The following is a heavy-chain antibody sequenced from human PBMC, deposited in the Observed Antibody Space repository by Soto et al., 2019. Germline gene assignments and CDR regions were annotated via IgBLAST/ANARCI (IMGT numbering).Heavy chain of an antibody. V-gene: IGHV3-74*01. CDR1: GFTFSSYW. CDR3: ARGLLLWFGESLDAFDL. Sequence: EVQLVESGGGLVQPVGSLRLSCAASGFTFSSYWMHWVRQAPGKGLVWVSRINSDGSSTSYADSVKGRFTISRDNAKNTLYLQMKSLRAEDTAVYYCARGLLLWFGESLDAFDLWGQGTMVTGSS. CDR2: INSDGSST. J-gene: IGHJ3*01. D-gene: IGHD3-10*01.